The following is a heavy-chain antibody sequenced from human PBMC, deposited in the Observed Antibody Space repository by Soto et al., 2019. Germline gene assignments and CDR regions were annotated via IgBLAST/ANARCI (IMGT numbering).Heavy chain of an antibody. D-gene: IGHD3-16*02. Sequence: EVQLLESGGGLVHLGGSLKLPCAPSGFPFSSYAMVWAGRAAGKGLEWVASISNNGDTAYYADSVKGRFTISRGNSENTLYLQMNGLRADDTALYFCAKSRVFIGAIVTLLDSWGQGTQVTVSS. CDR3: AKSRVFIGAIVTLLDS. CDR1: GFPFSSYA. CDR2: ISNNGDTA. V-gene: IGHV3-23*01. J-gene: IGHJ4*02.